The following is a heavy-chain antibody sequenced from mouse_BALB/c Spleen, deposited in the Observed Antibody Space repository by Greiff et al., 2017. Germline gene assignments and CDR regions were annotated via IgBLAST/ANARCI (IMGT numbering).Heavy chain of an antibody. J-gene: IGHJ1*01. CDR2: INPSTGYT. V-gene: IGHV1-7*01. Sequence: QVQLQQSGAELAKPGASVKMSCKASGYTFTSYWMHWVKQRPGQGLEWIGYINPSTGYTEYNQKFKDKATLTADKSSSTAYMQLSSLTSEDSAVYYCARRGSSSYWYFDVWGAGTTVTVSS. CDR1: GYTFTSYW. CDR3: ARRGSSSYWYFDV. D-gene: IGHD1-3*01.